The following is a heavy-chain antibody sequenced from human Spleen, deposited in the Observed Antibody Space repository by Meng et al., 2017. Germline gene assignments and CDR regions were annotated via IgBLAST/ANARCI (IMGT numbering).Heavy chain of an antibody. V-gene: IGHV3-9*01. CDR1: GFTYDDYA. J-gene: IGHJ4*02. Sequence: SLKISCAASGFTYDDYAMHWVRQAPGKGLEWVSGIRRSSGIIGYADSVKGRFTISRDNAKNSLYLQMNSLRAEDTALYYCAKDLGVVTAALGYWGQGTLVT. CDR3: AKDLGVVTAALGY. D-gene: IGHD2-21*02. CDR2: IRRSSGII.